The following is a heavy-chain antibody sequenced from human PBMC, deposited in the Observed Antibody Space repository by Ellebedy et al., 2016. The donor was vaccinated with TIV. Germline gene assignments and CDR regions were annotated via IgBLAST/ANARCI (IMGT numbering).Heavy chain of an antibody. CDR3: TTDPMVRGQNWFGP. V-gene: IGHV3-11*05. CDR1: GFTFSDYY. Sequence: GESLKISCAASGFTFSDYYMSWIRQAPGKGLEWVSYISSSSSYTNYADSVKGRFTISRDNAKNSLYLQMNSLKTEDTAVYYCTTDPMVRGQNWFGPWGQGTLVTVSS. J-gene: IGHJ5*02. CDR2: ISSSSSYT. D-gene: IGHD3-10*01.